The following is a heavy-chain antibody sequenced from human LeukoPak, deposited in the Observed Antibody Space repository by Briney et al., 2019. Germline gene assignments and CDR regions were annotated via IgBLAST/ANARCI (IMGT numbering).Heavy chain of an antibody. J-gene: IGHJ5*02. V-gene: IGHV3-21*01. CDR1: GFTFSSYS. CDR3: ARDGTRYCSGGSCSRFDP. CDR2: ISSSSSYI. Sequence: PGGSLRLSCAASGFTFSSYSMNWVRQAPGKGLEWVSSISSSSSYIYYADSAKGRFTISRDNAKNSLYLQMNSLRAEDTAVYYCARDGTRYCSGGSCSRFDPWGQGTLVTVSS. D-gene: IGHD2-15*01.